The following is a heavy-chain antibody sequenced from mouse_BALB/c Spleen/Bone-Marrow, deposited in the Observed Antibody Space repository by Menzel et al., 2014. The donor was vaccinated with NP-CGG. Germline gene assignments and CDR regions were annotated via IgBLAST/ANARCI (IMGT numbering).Heavy chain of an antibody. Sequence: DVKLQESGPGLVKPSQSLSLTCTVTGYSITSDYAWNWIRQFPGNKLEWMGYIGYSGSTSYNPSLKSRISITRDTSKNQFFLQLNSVTTEDTATYYCARGRDYFDYWGQGTTLTVSS. J-gene: IGHJ2*01. CDR3: ARGRDYFDY. V-gene: IGHV3-2*02. CDR1: GYSITSDYA. CDR2: IGYSGST.